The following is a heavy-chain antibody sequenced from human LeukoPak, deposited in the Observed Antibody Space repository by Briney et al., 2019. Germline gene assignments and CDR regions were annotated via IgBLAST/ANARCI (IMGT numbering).Heavy chain of an antibody. Sequence: PSETLSLTCTVSGGSISSSSYYWGWIRQPPGKGLEWIGSIYYSGSTYYNPSLKSRVTISVDTSKNQFSLKLSSVTAADTAVYYCARVFSQRLLSLSFSYYYYMDVWGKGTTVTVSS. CDR3: ARVFSQRLLSLSFSYYYYMDV. V-gene: IGHV4-39*07. J-gene: IGHJ6*03. D-gene: IGHD3-3*01. CDR1: GGSISSSSYY. CDR2: IYYSGST.